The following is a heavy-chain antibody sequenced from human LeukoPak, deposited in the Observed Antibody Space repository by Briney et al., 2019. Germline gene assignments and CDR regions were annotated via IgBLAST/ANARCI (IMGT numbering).Heavy chain of an antibody. V-gene: IGHV3-23*01. J-gene: IGHJ6*02. CDR2: ISGSGGST. CDR3: ARDLRLNYYGSGSPYYYGMDV. CDR1: GFTFSSYA. D-gene: IGHD3-10*01. Sequence: GGSLRLSCAASGFTFSSYAMSWVRQAPGKGLEWVSAISGSGGSTYYADSVKGRFTISRDNAKNSLYLQMNSLRAEDTAVYYCARDLRLNYYGSGSPYYYGMDVWGQGATVTVSS.